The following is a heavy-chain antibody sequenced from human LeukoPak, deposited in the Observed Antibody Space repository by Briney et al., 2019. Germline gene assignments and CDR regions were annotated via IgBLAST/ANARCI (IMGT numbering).Heavy chain of an antibody. Sequence: GGSLRLSCAASGFTFSSYGMHWVRQAPGKGLEWVAFIRYDGSNKYYADSVKGRFTISRDNSKNTLYLQMNSLRAEDTAVYYCAKDQTIFGVVNWFDPWGQGTLVTVSS. CDR1: GFTFSSYG. CDR3: AKDQTIFGVVNWFDP. CDR2: IRYDGSNK. V-gene: IGHV3-30*02. J-gene: IGHJ5*02. D-gene: IGHD3-3*01.